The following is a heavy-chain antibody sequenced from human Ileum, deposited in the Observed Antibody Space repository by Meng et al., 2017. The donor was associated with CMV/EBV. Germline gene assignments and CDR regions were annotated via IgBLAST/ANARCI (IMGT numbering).Heavy chain of an antibody. CDR1: GDSLSSNSHY. J-gene: IGHJ5*02. D-gene: IGHD6-13*01. CDR2: MYYSGST. Sequence: RRKGSGPGLGKPSETLSLTCTGSGDSLSSNSHYWGWIRLPPGKGLEFIASMYYSGSTYYNPSLKSRTTISLDTSKNQFSLNLTSVTAADTAVYYCVRVVIAAGTDWFDPWGQGTLVTVSS. V-gene: IGHV4-39*02. CDR3: VRVVIAAGTDWFDP.